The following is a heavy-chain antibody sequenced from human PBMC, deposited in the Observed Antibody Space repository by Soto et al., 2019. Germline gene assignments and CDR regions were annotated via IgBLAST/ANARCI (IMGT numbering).Heavy chain of an antibody. D-gene: IGHD6-13*01. V-gene: IGHV3-11*05. J-gene: IGHJ4*02. CDR3: ARDIEPPGLFFDY. Sequence: GGSLRLSCATSGFNFSDFYMMWIRQAPGRGLEWVSYISGNTIYTNYADAVKGRFTISRDNAKSSLYLQMNSLRAEDTAVYYCARDIEPPGLFFDYWGQGTLVTVSS. CDR1: GFNFSDFY. CDR2: ISGNTIYT.